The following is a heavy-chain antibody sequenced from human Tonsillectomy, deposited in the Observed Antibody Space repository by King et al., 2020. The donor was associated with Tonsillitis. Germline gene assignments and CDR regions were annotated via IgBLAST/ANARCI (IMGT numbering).Heavy chain of an antibody. V-gene: IGHV3-23*04. CDR2: ISGGGGST. CDR1: GFTFSSYA. D-gene: IGHD6-19*01. J-gene: IGHJ4*02. Sequence: VQLVESGGGLVQPGGSLRLSCAASGFTFSSYAMSWVRQAPGKGLEWVSAISGGGGSTDYADSVKGRVTISRDTSKNTLSLQMNSLRAEDTAIYYCAKVGDGRGWSPTEYYFDYWGQGTLVTVSS. CDR3: AKVGDGRGWSPTEYYFDY.